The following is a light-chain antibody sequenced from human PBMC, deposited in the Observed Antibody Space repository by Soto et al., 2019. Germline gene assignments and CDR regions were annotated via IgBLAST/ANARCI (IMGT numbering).Light chain of an antibody. Sequence: ELVMTPSQPTPSVSPVARATLSCRASQSVSSYLPWYQKKPGQAPRLLIYDASNRATGIPARFSGSESGTDFTLTISSLEPEDLAVYYGQQRSNWPPWTFGQGTKVDIK. CDR1: QSVSSY. J-gene: IGKJ1*01. V-gene: IGKV3-11*01. CDR3: QQRSNWPPWT. CDR2: DAS.